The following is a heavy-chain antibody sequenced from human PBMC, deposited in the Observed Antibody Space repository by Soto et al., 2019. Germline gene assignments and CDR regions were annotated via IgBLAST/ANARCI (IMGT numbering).Heavy chain of an antibody. CDR3: ARFPDYGAYVAP. CDR2: IYYSGST. D-gene: IGHD4-17*01. J-gene: IGHJ5*02. CDR1: GGSLSNYY. V-gene: IGHV4-59*08. Sequence: QVQLQESGPGLVKPSETLSLTCILSGGSLSNYYWSWVRQTPGKGLEWIGYIYYSGSTTYKHNPSLQSRVTISGDTSKNQFSLRLRSGTAADTAIYYCARFPDYGAYVAPWGQGTLVTVSS.